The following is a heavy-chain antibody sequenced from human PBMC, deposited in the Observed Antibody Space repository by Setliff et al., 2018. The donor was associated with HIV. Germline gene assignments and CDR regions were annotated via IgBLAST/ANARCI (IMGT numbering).Heavy chain of an antibody. CDR3: VRDRDWAFDY. D-gene: IGHD3-9*01. J-gene: IGHJ4*02. V-gene: IGHV3-48*01. Sequence: GALKISCAASGFTFSSYSMNWVRQAPGKGLEWISYNGIINGAKHYADSMEGRFTISRDDAKDSLYLQMDSLRAEDTAVYYCVRDRDWAFDYWGQGILVTVSS. CDR1: GFTFSSYS. CDR2: NGIINGAK.